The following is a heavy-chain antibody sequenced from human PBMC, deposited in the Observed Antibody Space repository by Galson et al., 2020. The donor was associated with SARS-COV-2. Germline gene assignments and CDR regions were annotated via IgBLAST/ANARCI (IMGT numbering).Heavy chain of an antibody. V-gene: IGHV4-31*03. J-gene: IGHJ3*02. CDR1: GGSISSGGYY. CDR3: ARASTIFGVVIDAFDI. D-gene: IGHD3-3*01. Sequence: SETLSLTCTVSGGSISSGGYYWSWIRQHPGKDLEWIGYIYYSGSTYYNPSLKSRVTISVDTSKNQFSLKLSSVTAADTAVYYCARASTIFGVVIDAFDIWGQGTMVTVSS. CDR2: IYYSGST.